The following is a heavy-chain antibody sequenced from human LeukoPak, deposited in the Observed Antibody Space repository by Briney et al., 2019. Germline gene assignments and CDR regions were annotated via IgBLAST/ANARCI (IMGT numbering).Heavy chain of an antibody. CDR3: ARDLGYYYGSQGFDP. CDR1: GGSISSYY. J-gene: IGHJ5*02. CDR2: VYYSGST. Sequence: SETLSLTCTVSGGSISSYYWSWIRQPPGKGLEWIGYVYYSGSTSYNPSLKSRVTISVDTSKNQFSVKLSSVTAADTAVYYCARDLGYYYGSQGFDPWGQGTLVTVSS. V-gene: IGHV4-59*01. D-gene: IGHD3-10*01.